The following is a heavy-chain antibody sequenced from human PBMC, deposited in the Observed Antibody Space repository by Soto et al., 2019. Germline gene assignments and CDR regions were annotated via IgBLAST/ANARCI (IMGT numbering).Heavy chain of an antibody. CDR2: IFHSGNA. D-gene: IGHD2-15*01. CDR3: ARAHAPTLPFDS. CDR1: GVTSRDVC. J-gene: IGHJ4*01. Sequence: DTLSLTSRFAGVTSRDVCWSLLRQAPGKGLEWIGFIFHSGNAKYNPSLKSRVTISVDTSKNQFSLSLGSVTAADTAVYFCARAHAPTLPFDSWGQGTLVTVSS. V-gene: IGHV4-59*01.